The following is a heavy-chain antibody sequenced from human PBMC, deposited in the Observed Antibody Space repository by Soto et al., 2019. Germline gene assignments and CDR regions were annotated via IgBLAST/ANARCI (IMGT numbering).Heavy chain of an antibody. Sequence: GGSLRLSCAASGFTFSSYSMNWVRQAPGKGLEWVSSISSSSSYIYYADSVKGRFTISRDNAKNSLYLQMNSLRAEDTAVYYCARDQGTVVTRTYNWFDPWGQGTLVTVSS. CDR1: GFTFSSYS. CDR3: ARDQGTVVTRTYNWFDP. J-gene: IGHJ5*02. V-gene: IGHV3-21*01. CDR2: ISSSSSYI. D-gene: IGHD2-21*02.